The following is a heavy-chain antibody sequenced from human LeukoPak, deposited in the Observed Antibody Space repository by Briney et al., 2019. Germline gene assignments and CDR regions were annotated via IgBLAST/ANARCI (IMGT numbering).Heavy chain of an antibody. J-gene: IGHJ6*02. CDR2: ISYSDIT. D-gene: IGHD6-6*01. V-gene: IGHV4-61*01. CDR1: GGSVGSGSYY. Sequence: SETLSLTCTVSGGSVGSGSYYWSWIRQSPGKGLEWIGYISYSDITNYNPSLKSRVTMSVDTSKNQFSLRLTSVTAADTAVYYCARVSRSTYYYYYGMDVWGQGTTVTVSS. CDR3: ARVSRSTYYYYYGMDV.